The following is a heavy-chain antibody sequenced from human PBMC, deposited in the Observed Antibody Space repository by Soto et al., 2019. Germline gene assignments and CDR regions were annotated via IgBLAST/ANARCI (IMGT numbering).Heavy chain of an antibody. CDR2: VSTSSSSI. Sequence: EVQLVESGGGLVKPGGSLRLSCAASGFTFSSYSMNWVRQAPGKGLAWVSSVSTSSSSIYYADSVKGRFTISRDNAKNSLYLQINSLRAEDTAVYYCARDRLPFDYSNYRENWFDPWGQGTLVTVSS. CDR3: ARDRLPFDYSNYRENWFDP. D-gene: IGHD4-4*01. J-gene: IGHJ5*02. V-gene: IGHV3-21*01. CDR1: GFTFSSYS.